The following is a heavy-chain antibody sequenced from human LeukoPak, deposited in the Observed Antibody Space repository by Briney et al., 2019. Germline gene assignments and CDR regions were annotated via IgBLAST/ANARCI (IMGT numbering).Heavy chain of an antibody. D-gene: IGHD5-18*01. J-gene: IGHJ4*02. V-gene: IGHV3-64D*06. CDR3: SVGPPHKRGYSYGGV. Sequence: PGGSLRLSCSASGFTFSSYAMHWVRQAPGKGLEYVSAISSNGGSTYYADSVKGRFTISRDNSKNTLYLQMSSLRAEDTAEYYCSVGPPHKRGYSYGGVWGQGTLVTVSS. CDR1: GFTFSSYA. CDR2: ISSNGGST.